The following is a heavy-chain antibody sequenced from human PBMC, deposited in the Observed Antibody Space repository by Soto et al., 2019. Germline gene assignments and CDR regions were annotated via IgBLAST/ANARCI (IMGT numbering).Heavy chain of an antibody. CDR3: ARGGIAVAGIFRGSPSSPEKYYFDY. V-gene: IGHV4-34*01. J-gene: IGHJ4*02. D-gene: IGHD6-19*01. CDR2: INHSGST. CDR1: GGSFSGYY. Sequence: PSETLSLTCAVYGGSFSGYYWSWIRQPPGKGLEWIGEINHSGSTNYNPSLKSRVTTSVDTSKNQFSLKLSSVTAADTAVYYCARGGIAVAGIFRGSPSSPEKYYFDYWGQGTLVTVSS.